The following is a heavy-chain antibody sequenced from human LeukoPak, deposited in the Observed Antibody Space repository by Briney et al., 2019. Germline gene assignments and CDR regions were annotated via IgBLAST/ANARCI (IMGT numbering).Heavy chain of an antibody. CDR1: GGSISSYY. V-gene: IGHV4-59*08. Sequence: PSETLSLTCTVSGGSISSYYWSRIRQPPGKGLEWIGYFHYSGRTNYNTSLKSRVTISVETSKNQFSLKLISVTAADTAVYYCARLGDSSSRLYYFDYWGQGTLVTVSS. CDR3: ARLGDSSSRLYYFDY. J-gene: IGHJ4*02. D-gene: IGHD6-6*01. CDR2: FHYSGRT.